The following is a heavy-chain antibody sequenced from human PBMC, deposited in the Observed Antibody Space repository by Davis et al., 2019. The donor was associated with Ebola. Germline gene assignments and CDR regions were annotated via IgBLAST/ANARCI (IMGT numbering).Heavy chain of an antibody. CDR2: INPSGGTT. D-gene: IGHD1-26*01. V-gene: IGHV1-46*01. Sequence: ASVKVSCKASGYTFTGYYMHWVRQAPGQGLEWMGIINPSGGTTSYAQRFQGRVTMTRDTSTSTVYMEVRSLRSEDTAVYYCARDLGRWEAGPYYYYGMDVWGKGTTVTVSS. J-gene: IGHJ6*04. CDR1: GYTFTGYY. CDR3: ARDLGRWEAGPYYYYGMDV.